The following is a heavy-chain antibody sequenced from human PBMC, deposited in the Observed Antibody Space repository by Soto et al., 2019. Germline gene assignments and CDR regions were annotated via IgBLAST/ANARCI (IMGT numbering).Heavy chain of an antibody. CDR2: IWYDGSNK. CDR3: ARESLADSSGYSSDY. J-gene: IGHJ4*02. Sequence: QVQLVESGGGVVQPGRSLRLSCAASGFTFSSYGMHWVRQAPGKGLEWVAVIWYDGSNKYYADSVKGRFTISRDNSKNTLYLQMNSLRAEDTAVYYCARESLADSSGYSSDYWGQGTLVTVSS. D-gene: IGHD3-22*01. CDR1: GFTFSSYG. V-gene: IGHV3-33*01.